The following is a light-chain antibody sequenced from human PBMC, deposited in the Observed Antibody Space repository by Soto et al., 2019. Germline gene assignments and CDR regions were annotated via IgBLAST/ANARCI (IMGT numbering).Light chain of an antibody. CDR2: DVT. J-gene: IGLJ2*01. CDR1: SNNVGGYNY. CDR3: CSYAGTYTWI. V-gene: IGLV2-11*01. Sequence: QSALTQPRSVSGSPGQSVTISCTGASNNVGGYNYVSWYQHHPGKVAQLIIYDVTKRPSGVPDRFSGSKSGNTASLTISGLQVEDEADYYCCSYAGTYTWIFGGGTKLTVL.